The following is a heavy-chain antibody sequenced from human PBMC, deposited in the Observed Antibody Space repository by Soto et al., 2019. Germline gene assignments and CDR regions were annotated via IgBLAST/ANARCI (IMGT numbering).Heavy chain of an antibody. V-gene: IGHV4-38-2*02. CDR1: GYSISSGYY. J-gene: IGHJ4*02. D-gene: IGHD3-16*01. CDR3: ARAHRGGIGHELDY. Sequence: SETLSLTCTVSGYSISSGYYWGWIRQPPGKGLEWIGSIYHSGSTYYNPSLKSRVTISVDTSKNHFSLKLSSVTAADTAVYYCARAHRGGIGHELDYWGQGTLVTVSS. CDR2: IYHSGST.